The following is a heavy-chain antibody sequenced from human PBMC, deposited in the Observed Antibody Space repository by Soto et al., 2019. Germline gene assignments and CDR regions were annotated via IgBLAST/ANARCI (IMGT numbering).Heavy chain of an antibody. CDR1: GYTFTGYY. Sequence: QVQLVQSGAEVKKPGASVKVSCKASGYTFTGYYMHWVRQAPGQGLEWMGWINPNSGGTNYAQKFQGWVTMTRDTSISTAYMELSRLRSDDTAVYYCARVLRSAHDAGIAVAGFDYWGQGTLVTVSS. V-gene: IGHV1-2*04. J-gene: IGHJ4*02. CDR3: ARVLRSAHDAGIAVAGFDY. CDR2: INPNSGGT. D-gene: IGHD6-19*01.